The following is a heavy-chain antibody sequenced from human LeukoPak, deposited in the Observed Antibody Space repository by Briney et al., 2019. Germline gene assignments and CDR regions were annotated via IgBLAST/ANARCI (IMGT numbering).Heavy chain of an antibody. D-gene: IGHD4-11*01. CDR2: IKSKTDGGTT. V-gene: IGHV3-15*01. CDR3: TTDFYSNYDYFDY. Sequence: AGGSLRLSCAASGFTFSNAWMSWVRQAPGKGLEWVGSIKSKTDGGTTDYAAPVKGRFTISRGDSKNTLYLQMNSLKTEDTAVYYCTTDFYSNYDYFDYWGQGTLVTVSS. CDR1: GFTFSNAW. J-gene: IGHJ4*02.